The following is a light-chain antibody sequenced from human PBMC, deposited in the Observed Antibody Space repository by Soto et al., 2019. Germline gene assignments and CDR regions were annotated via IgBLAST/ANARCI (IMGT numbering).Light chain of an antibody. CDR2: DAS. Sequence: EIVLTQSPGTLSLSPGERATLSCRASQRISSSSLAWYQQKPGQAPRLLIYDASSRATGIPDRFSGSGSGTDFTLTISRLEPEDFAVYYCQQRGGSPPTWTFDQGTKVEIK. J-gene: IGKJ1*01. V-gene: IGKV3-20*01. CDR1: QRISSSS. CDR3: QQRGGSPPTWT.